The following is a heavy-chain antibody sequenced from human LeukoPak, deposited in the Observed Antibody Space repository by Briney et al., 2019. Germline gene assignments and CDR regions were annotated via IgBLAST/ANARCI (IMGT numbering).Heavy chain of an antibody. CDR3: ATEPSRSYSFDHLDF. V-gene: IGHV1-69*04. CDR1: GGTXNNYA. J-gene: IGHJ4*02. CDR2: VVPMFGIR. Sequence: SVKVSCKTSGGTXNNYAISWVRQAPGQGLEWMGRVVPMFGIRNYPQTFRGRVNITADKATNTVYMELRSLRAEDTAIYYCATEPSRSYSFDHLDFWGLGTPVTVSS. D-gene: IGHD5-12*01.